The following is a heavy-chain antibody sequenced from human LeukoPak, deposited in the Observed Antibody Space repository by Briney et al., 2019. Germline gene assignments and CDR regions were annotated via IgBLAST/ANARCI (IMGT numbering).Heavy chain of an antibody. CDR2: ISYDGSNK. V-gene: IGHV3-30*18. Sequence: GGSLRLSCAASGFTFSSYGMHWVRQAPGKGLEWVAVISYDGSNKYYADSVKGRFTISRDNSKNTLYLQMNSLRAGDTAVYYCAKDLRVVVPAAMDYWGQGTLVTVSS. CDR3: AKDLRVVVPAAMDY. CDR1: GFTFSSYG. D-gene: IGHD2-2*01. J-gene: IGHJ4*02.